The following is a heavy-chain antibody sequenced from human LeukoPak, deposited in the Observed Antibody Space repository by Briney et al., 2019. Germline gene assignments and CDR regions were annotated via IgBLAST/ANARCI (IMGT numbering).Heavy chain of an antibody. CDR2: ISYDGSNK. CDR3: ARVGSDKYSSSWYWDFDY. V-gene: IGHV3-30*03. Sequence: GGSLRLSCAASGFTFSSYGMHWVRQAPGKGLEWVAVISYDGSNKYYADSVKGRFTISRDNSKNTLYLQMNSLRAEDTAVYYCARVGSDKYSSSWYWDFDYWGQGTLVTVSS. J-gene: IGHJ4*02. CDR1: GFTFSSYG. D-gene: IGHD6-13*01.